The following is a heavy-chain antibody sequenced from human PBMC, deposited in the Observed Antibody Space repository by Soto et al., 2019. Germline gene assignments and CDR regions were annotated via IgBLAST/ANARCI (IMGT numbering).Heavy chain of an antibody. Sequence: PGGSLRLSCAASGFIFSDYAMTWVRQAPGKGLQWVSSMSGSSGITYYADSVKGRFTISRDSSKNTLFLLMNSLRAEDTAVYYCAKPNGPFDYWGQGTLVTVSS. CDR3: AKPNGPFDY. D-gene: IGHD2-8*01. V-gene: IGHV3-23*01. J-gene: IGHJ4*02. CDR1: GFIFSDYA. CDR2: MSGSSGIT.